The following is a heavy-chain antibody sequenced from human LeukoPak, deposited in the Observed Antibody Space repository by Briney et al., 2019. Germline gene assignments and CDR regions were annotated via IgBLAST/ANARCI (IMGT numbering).Heavy chain of an antibody. CDR3: ARELYYYDSSGFDY. CDR1: GGSISSYY. Sequence: SETLPLTCTVSGGSISSYYWSWIRQPAGKGLEWIGRIYTSGSTNYNPSLKSRVTMSVGTSKNQFSLKLSSVTAADTAVYYCARELYYYDSSGFDYWGQGTLVTVSS. J-gene: IGHJ4*02. CDR2: IYTSGST. D-gene: IGHD3-22*01. V-gene: IGHV4-4*07.